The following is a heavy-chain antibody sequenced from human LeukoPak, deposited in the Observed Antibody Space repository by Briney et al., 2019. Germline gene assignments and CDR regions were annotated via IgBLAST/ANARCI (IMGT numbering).Heavy chain of an antibody. Sequence: PSETLSLTCTVSGGSISSYYWSWIRQPPGKGLEWIGYIYYSGSTNYNPSLKSRVTISVDTSKNQFSLKLSSVTAAATAVYYCARHAFRDTAMVALDYWGQGTLVTVSS. CDR3: ARHAFRDTAMVALDY. V-gene: IGHV4-59*08. J-gene: IGHJ4*02. CDR1: GGSISSYY. D-gene: IGHD5-18*01. CDR2: IYYSGST.